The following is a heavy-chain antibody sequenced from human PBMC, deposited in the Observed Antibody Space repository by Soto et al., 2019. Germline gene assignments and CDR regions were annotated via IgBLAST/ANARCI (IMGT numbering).Heavy chain of an antibody. CDR2: ISGSGGST. CDR1: GFTFSSYA. V-gene: IGHV3-23*01. Sequence: PGGSLRLSCAASGFTFSSYAMSWVRQAPGKGLEWVSAISGSGGSTYYADSVKGRFTISRDNSKNTLHLQMNSLRAEDTAVYYCAKGPDWWFRGIYYFDYWGQGTLVTVSS. J-gene: IGHJ4*02. CDR3: AKGPDWWFRGIYYFDY. D-gene: IGHD2-15*01.